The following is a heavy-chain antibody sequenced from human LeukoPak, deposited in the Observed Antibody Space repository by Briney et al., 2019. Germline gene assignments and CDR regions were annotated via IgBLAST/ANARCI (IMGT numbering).Heavy chain of an antibody. D-gene: IGHD2-2*01. Sequence: GASVKVSCKASGYTFTGYYMHWVRQAPGQGLEWMGWINPNSGGTNYAQKFQGRVTMTEDTSTDTAYMELSSLRSEDTAVYYCATDGDIVVVPAALGYWGQGTLVTVSS. CDR1: GYTFTGYY. J-gene: IGHJ4*02. V-gene: IGHV1-2*02. CDR3: ATDGDIVVVPAALGY. CDR2: INPNSGGT.